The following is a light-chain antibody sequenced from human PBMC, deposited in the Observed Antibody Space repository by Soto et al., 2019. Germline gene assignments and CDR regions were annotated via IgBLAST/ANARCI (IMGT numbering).Light chain of an antibody. CDR3: QQYNNWPPIT. J-gene: IGKJ5*01. V-gene: IGKV3-15*01. CDR2: DAS. Sequence: EIVMTQSPATLSLSPGERATLSCRASQSVASKLAWHQQKPGQAPRLLIYDASTRPTGTPARFIGSGSGIEFTLTITSLQSEDFAVYYCQQYNNWPPITFGQGTRLDIK. CDR1: QSVASK.